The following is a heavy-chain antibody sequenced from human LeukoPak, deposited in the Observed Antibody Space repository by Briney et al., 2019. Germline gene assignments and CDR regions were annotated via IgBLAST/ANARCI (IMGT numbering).Heavy chain of an antibody. D-gene: IGHD3-22*01. J-gene: IGHJ4*02. Sequence: SQTLSLTCTVSGGSISSGTYYWTWIRQPAGKGMEWIGRIYTTGSTNYNPSLKSRVTMSTDTSKNQFSLKLSSVTAADTAVYYCARVTTGGYYNCRGQGTLVTVSS. CDR2: IYTTGST. CDR1: GGSISSGTYY. V-gene: IGHV4-61*02. CDR3: ARVTTGGYYNC.